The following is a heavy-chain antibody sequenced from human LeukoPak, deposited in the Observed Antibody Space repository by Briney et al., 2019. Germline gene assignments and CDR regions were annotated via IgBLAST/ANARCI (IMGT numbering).Heavy chain of an antibody. D-gene: IGHD1-7*01. V-gene: IGHV3-72*01. CDR1: GFTFSDHY. CDR2: SRNKANSYTT. Sequence: QAGGSLRLSCVASGFTFSDHYMDWVRQAPGKGLEWVGRSRNKANSYTTEYAASEKGRFPISRDDSRNSLYLQMNSLETEDPAVYYCGRVRGTTFLLSYRDVWGKGTTVTVSS. J-gene: IGHJ6*03. CDR3: GRVRGTTFLLSYRDV.